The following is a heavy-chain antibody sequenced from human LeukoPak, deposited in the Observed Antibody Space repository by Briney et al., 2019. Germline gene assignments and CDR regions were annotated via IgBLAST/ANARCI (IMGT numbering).Heavy chain of an antibody. CDR3: ARGGVDYYGSGTYYLMYYFDY. D-gene: IGHD3-10*01. Sequence: GGSLRLSCVASGFTFNTYGMSWVRQAPGKGLEWVSGISGSGGATYYADSVKGRFTISRDDPHNTLYLQMNSLRAEDTAVYFCARGGVDYYGSGTYYLMYYFDYWGQGALVTVSS. CDR1: GFTFNTYG. CDR2: ISGSGGAT. J-gene: IGHJ4*02. V-gene: IGHV3-23*01.